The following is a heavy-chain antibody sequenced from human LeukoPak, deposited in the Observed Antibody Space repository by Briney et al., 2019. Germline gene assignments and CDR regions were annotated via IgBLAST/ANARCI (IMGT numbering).Heavy chain of an antibody. CDR3: ARVAAMAKGALRYYFDY. CDR1: GFTFSSYE. D-gene: IGHD5-18*01. V-gene: IGHV3-48*03. Sequence: GGSLRLSCAASGFTFSSYEMNWVRQAPGKGLKWVSYISSSGSTIYYADSVKGRFTISRDNAKNSLYLQMNSLRAEDTAVYYRARVAAMAKGALRYYFDYWGQGTLVTVSS. CDR2: ISSSGSTI. J-gene: IGHJ4*02.